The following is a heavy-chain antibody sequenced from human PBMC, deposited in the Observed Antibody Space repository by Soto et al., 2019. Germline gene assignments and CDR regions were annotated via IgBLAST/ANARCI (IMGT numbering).Heavy chain of an antibody. D-gene: IGHD2-2*01. Sequence: QVQLVQSGAEVEKPGASVKVSCKASGYTFTSNGITWVRQAPGQGLEWMGWISTYNGNTNYAQKLQGRVIMTTDTSTSTVYMELRSLSSDDTAVYYCARGVVVPAATGKSWFDPWGQGTLVTVSS. V-gene: IGHV1-18*04. CDR1: GYTFTSNG. CDR3: ARGVVVPAATGKSWFDP. J-gene: IGHJ5*02. CDR2: ISTYNGNT.